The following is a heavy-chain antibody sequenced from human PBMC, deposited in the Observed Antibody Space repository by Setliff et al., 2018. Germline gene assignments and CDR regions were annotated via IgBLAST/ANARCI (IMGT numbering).Heavy chain of an antibody. CDR2: INWNGGST. Sequence: SGGSLRLSCAASGFTFSSYAMSWVRQAPGKGLEWVSAINWNGGSTGYADSVKGRFTISRDNAKNSLYLQMNSLRAEDTALYYCAREVGATSWYFDLWGRGTLVTVSS. V-gene: IGHV3-20*04. D-gene: IGHD1-26*01. CDR3: AREVGATSWYFDL. CDR1: GFTFSSYA. J-gene: IGHJ2*01.